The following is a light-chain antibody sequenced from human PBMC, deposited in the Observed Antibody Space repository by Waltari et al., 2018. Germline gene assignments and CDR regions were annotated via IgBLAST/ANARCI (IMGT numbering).Light chain of an antibody. CDR2: STS. CDR3: QQYNRSPYT. J-gene: IGKJ2*01. CDR1: QSVNSAF. Sequence: EIVLTQSPGTLSLSPGERATLSCRASQSVNSAFLAWYQHKPGQAPRLLIYSTSTRATGIADRFSGSGSGTDFTLTVSRPEPEDSAVYYCQQYNRSPYTFGQGTRLEIK. V-gene: IGKV3-20*01.